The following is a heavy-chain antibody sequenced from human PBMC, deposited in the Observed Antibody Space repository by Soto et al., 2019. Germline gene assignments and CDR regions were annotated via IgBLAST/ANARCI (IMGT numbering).Heavy chain of an antibody. D-gene: IGHD1-1*01. Sequence: QLQLQESGPGLVKPSETLSLTCTVSGGSISSSPYYWGWIRQPPGKGLEWIGNIYYNGNTFYNPSLNSPFTISIDPSKNQFSLKLSSVTATDTAVYYCARHGPLSNNWNQLDYWGQGTLVTVSS. CDR3: ARHGPLSNNWNQLDY. CDR2: IYYNGNT. CDR1: GGSISSSPYY. J-gene: IGHJ4*02. V-gene: IGHV4-39*01.